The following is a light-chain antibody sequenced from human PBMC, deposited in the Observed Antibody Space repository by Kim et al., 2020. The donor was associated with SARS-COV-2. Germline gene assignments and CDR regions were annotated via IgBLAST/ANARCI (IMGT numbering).Light chain of an antibody. V-gene: IGKV4-1*01. J-gene: IGKJ1*01. Sequence: DIVMTQSPDSLAVSLGERVTIKCKSSQSVLHSANDKNNLAWYQQRPGQFPKLLIYWVSTRESGVPDRFRGSGSGTDFTLTISSLQAEDVAVYYCQQYYSTPWTFGQGTKVDIK. CDR2: WVS. CDR3: QQYYSTPWT. CDR1: QSVLHSANDKNN.